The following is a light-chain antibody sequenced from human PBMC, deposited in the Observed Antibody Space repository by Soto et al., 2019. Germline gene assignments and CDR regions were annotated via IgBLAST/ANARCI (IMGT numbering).Light chain of an antibody. CDR1: QSVSSN. Sequence: EIVMTQSPATLSVSPGERATLSCRASQSVSSNLAWYQQKPGQAPRLLIYGGSTRATGIPDRFSGSGSGTDFTLTISSLQSEDFAVYYCQQYSNWPQTFGQGTKVDIK. CDR2: GGS. CDR3: QQYSNWPQT. V-gene: IGKV3-15*01. J-gene: IGKJ1*01.